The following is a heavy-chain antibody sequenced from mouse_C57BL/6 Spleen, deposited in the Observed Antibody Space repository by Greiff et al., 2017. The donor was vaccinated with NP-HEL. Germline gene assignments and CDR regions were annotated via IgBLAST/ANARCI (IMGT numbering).Heavy chain of an antibody. Sequence: VQLQQPGAELVKPGASVKMSCKASGYTFTSYWITWVKQRPGQGLEWIGDIYPGSGGTNYNEKFKSKATLTVETSSSTAYMQLSSLTSEDSAVYYCASSPIYYGNFDYWGQGTTLTVSS. CDR2: IYPGSGGT. CDR3: ASSPIYYGNFDY. D-gene: IGHD2-1*01. CDR1: GYTFTSYW. J-gene: IGHJ2*01. V-gene: IGHV1-55*01.